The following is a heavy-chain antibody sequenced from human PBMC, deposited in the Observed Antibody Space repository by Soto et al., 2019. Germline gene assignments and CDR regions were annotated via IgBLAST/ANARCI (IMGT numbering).Heavy chain of an antibody. Sequence: SETLSLTCAVYGGSFSGYYWSWIRQPPGKGLEWIGEINHSGSTNYNPSLKSRVTISVGTSKNQFSLKLSSVTAADTAVYYCARGLSSGWYSYFDYWGQGTLVTVSS. J-gene: IGHJ4*02. CDR1: GGSFSGYY. V-gene: IGHV4-34*01. D-gene: IGHD6-19*01. CDR3: ARGLSSGWYSYFDY. CDR2: INHSGST.